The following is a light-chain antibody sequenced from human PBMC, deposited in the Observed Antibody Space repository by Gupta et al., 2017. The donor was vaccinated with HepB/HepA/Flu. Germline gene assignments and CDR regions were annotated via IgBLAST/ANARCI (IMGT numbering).Light chain of an antibody. Sequence: IVLTQSPGTLSLSPGETATFPCRASQTISDNYLAWYRQKPGQTPRLLIYGASTRATGIPDRFSGSGSGTDFTLTINRLEPEDFAMYFCQQYGRSPLPFGGGTKVEIK. CDR1: QTISDNY. V-gene: IGKV3-20*01. CDR2: GAS. J-gene: IGKJ4*02. CDR3: QQYGRSPLP.